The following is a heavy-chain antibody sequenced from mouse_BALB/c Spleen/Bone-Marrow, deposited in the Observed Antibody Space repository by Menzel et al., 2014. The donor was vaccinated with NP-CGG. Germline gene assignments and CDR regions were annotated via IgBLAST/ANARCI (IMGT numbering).Heavy chain of an antibody. J-gene: IGHJ2*01. CDR1: GYTFTSYW. CDR2: ICPGDGDT. V-gene: IGHV1-87*01. Sequence: QVQLKDSGAELARPGASVKLSCKASGYTFTSYWMQWVKQRPGQGLEWIGAICPGDGDTRYTQKFKGKATLTADKSSSTAYMQLSSLASEDSAVYYCASYYDYDGRGYWGQGTTLTVSS. D-gene: IGHD2-4*01. CDR3: ASYYDYDGRGY.